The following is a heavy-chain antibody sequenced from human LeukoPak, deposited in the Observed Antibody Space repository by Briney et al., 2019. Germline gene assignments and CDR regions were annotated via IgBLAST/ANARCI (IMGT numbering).Heavy chain of an antibody. Sequence: SETLSLTGTVSGGSISSSSYYWGWIRQPPGKGLEWIGSIYYSGSTYYNPSLKSRVTISVDTSKNQFSLKLSSVTAADTAVYYCAKGPDFDYWGQGTLVTVSS. CDR1: GGSISSSSYY. CDR2: IYYSGST. V-gene: IGHV4-39*01. J-gene: IGHJ4*02. CDR3: AKGPDFDY.